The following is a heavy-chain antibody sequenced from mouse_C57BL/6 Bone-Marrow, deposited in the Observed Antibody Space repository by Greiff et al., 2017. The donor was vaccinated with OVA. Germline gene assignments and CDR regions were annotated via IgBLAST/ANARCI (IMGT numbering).Heavy chain of an antibody. CDR2: IYTGDGDT. J-gene: IGHJ3*01. CDR1: GYAFSNYW. Sequence: VQLQQSGADLVKPEASVKISCKASGYAFSNYWKNWVKQRPGKGLEWIGQIYTGDGDTNYNGTFKGKATMTADKSNSTAYMHLSSLTSEDSAVYFYARGAYWGQGTLVTVSA. V-gene: IGHV1-80*01. CDR3: ARGAY.